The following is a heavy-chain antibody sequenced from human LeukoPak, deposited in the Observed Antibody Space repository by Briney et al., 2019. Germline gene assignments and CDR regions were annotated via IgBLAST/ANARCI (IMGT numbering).Heavy chain of an antibody. D-gene: IGHD3-22*01. CDR1: GGTFSSYA. CDR2: IIPIFGTA. CDR3: ARYGGNRDCDSSGYDY. V-gene: IGHV1-69*13. J-gene: IGHJ4*02. Sequence: ASVKVSCKASGGTFSSYAISWVRKAPGQGLEWKGGIIPIFGTANYAQKFQGRVTITADESTSTAYMELSSLRSEDTAVYYCARYGGNRDCDSSGYDYWGQGTLVTVSS.